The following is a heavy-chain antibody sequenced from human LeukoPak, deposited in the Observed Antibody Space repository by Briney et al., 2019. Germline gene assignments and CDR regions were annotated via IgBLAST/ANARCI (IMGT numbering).Heavy chain of an antibody. CDR3: ARENYYDSSGYPDAFDI. D-gene: IGHD3-22*01. CDR2: INHSGST. J-gene: IGHJ3*02. CDR1: GGSFSGYY. Sequence: SETLSLTCAVYGGSFSGYYWSWIRQPPGKGLEWIGEINHSGSTNYNPSLKSRVTISVDTSKNQFSLKLSSVTAADTAVYYCARENYYDSSGYPDAFDIWGQGTMATVSS. V-gene: IGHV4-34*01.